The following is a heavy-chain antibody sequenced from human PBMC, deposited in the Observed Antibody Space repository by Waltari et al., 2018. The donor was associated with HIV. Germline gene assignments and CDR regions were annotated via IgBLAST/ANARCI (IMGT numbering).Heavy chain of an antibody. D-gene: IGHD3-22*01. Sequence: QVQLQESGPGLVKPSQTLSLTCTVSGGSISSGSYYWSWIRQPAGKGLEWIGRIYTSGSTTHNPSLKSRVTISVDTSKNQFSLKLSSVTAADTAVYYCARDRNYYYDSSGYFFNAFDIWGQGTMVTVSS. CDR3: ARDRNYYYDSSGYFFNAFDI. J-gene: IGHJ3*02. CDR2: IYTSGST. V-gene: IGHV4-61*02. CDR1: GGSISSGSYY.